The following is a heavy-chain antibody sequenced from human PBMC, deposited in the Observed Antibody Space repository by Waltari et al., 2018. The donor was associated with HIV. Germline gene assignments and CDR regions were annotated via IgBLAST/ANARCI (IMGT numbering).Heavy chain of an antibody. CDR2: IYTYGGT. CDR3: ARDLKGNSNYDEGLLFDL. Sequence: QVQLQESGPGLAKSSETLSLTCTVSGGSISGSYWSWIRQPAGRGLEWIGRIYTYGGTNYHPSLKSRVSISIDRSKNQFSLRLDSVIAADTAVYYCARDLKGNSNYDEGLLFDLWGQGLLVSVSS. D-gene: IGHD4-4*01. V-gene: IGHV4-4*07. J-gene: IGHJ4*02. CDR1: GGSISGSY.